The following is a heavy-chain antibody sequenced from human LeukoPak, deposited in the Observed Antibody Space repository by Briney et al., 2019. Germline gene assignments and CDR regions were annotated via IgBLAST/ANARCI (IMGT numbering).Heavy chain of an antibody. Sequence: SDSVEGRFTISRDNSKNTLYLQMNSLRAEDTAVYYCARGPHYSSSSYRWFDPWGQGTLVTVSS. J-gene: IGHJ5*02. V-gene: IGHV3-30*01. D-gene: IGHD6-6*01. CDR3: ARGPHYSSSSYRWFDP.